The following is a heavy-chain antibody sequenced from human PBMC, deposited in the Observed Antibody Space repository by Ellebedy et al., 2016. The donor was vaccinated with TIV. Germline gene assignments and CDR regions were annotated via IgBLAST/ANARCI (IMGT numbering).Heavy chain of an antibody. Sequence: GESLKISCAASGFTFSDYYMSWIRQAPGKGLQWIAYISSSGSTIYYADSVKGRFTIYRDKAKNSLSLQMNSLRADDTALYFCAREGYSFGGFDYWGLGSLVTVSS. D-gene: IGHD5-18*01. CDR1: GFTFSDYY. CDR3: AREGYSFGGFDY. J-gene: IGHJ4*02. V-gene: IGHV3-11*01. CDR2: ISSSGSTI.